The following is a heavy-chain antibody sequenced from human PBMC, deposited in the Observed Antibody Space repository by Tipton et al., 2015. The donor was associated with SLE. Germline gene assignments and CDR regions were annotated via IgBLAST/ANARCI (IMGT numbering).Heavy chain of an antibody. CDR2: IYPGDSES. V-gene: IGHV5-51*01. J-gene: IGHJ3*01. CDR3: ARHGVGITIDAFHV. D-gene: IGHD3-10*01. Sequence: VQLVQSGPEVRKAGESLKISCTGSGYTFTNYWIGWVRRMPGRGLELMGIIYPGDSESKYSPSFQGQVTMSVDKSINTAYLQWTSLKASDTAIYYCARHGVGITIDAFHVWGQGTMVTVSS. CDR1: GYTFTNYW.